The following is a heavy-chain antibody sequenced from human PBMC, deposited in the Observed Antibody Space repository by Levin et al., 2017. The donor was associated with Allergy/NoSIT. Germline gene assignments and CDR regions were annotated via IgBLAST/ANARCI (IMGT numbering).Heavy chain of an antibody. V-gene: IGHV4-39*01. J-gene: IGHJ4*02. CDR1: GDSISSSNYY. D-gene: IGHD3-10*01. CDR2: ICYNGNT. Sequence: SETLSLTCTVSGDSISSSNYYWGWIRQPPGKGLEWIGSICYNGNTYYNPSLKSRITISIDASKNQFSLRLSSVTAADTAVYYCAGPFLVRGESDYWGQGTLVTVSS. CDR3: AGPFLVRGESDY.